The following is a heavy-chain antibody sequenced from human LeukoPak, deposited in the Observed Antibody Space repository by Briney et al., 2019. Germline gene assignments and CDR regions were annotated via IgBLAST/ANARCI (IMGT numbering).Heavy chain of an antibody. CDR3: AKLATIFGDYDDY. D-gene: IGHD3-3*01. CDR1: AFSFSGYN. J-gene: IGHJ4*02. Sequence: GGSLRLSCAASAFSFSGYNMNWVRQAPGKGLEWVSAISGSGGSTYYADSVKGRFTISRDNSKNTLYLQMNSLRAEDTAVYYCAKLATIFGDYDDYWGQGTLVTVSS. CDR2: ISGSGGST. V-gene: IGHV3-23*01.